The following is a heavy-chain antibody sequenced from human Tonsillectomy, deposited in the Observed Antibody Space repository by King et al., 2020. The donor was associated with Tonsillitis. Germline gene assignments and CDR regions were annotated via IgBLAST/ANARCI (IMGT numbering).Heavy chain of an antibody. Sequence: VQLVESGGGLVQPGGSLRLSCAASGFTFSSYSMNWVRQAPGKGLEWVSYISSSSSTIYYADSVKGRFTISRDNAKNSLCLQMNSLRDEDTAVYYCARDLTRGTYYYDSSGYDKGFFDYWGQGTLVTVSS. CDR2: ISSSSSTI. CDR3: ARDLTRGTYYYDSSGYDKGFFDY. J-gene: IGHJ4*02. V-gene: IGHV3-48*02. CDR1: GFTFSSYS. D-gene: IGHD3-22*01.